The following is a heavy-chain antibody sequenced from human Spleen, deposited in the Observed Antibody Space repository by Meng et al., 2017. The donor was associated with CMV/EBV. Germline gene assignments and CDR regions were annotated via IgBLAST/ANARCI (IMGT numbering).Heavy chain of an antibody. CDR3: ARGGSYYFDY. CDR1: GYAFTNYD. Sequence: ASVKVSCKTSGYAFTNYDIIWVRQAPGQGLEWMGIINPSGGSTSYAQKFQGRVTMTRDTSTSTVYMELSSLRSEDTAVYYCARGGSYYFDYWGQGTLVTVSS. CDR2: INPSGGST. V-gene: IGHV1-46*01. J-gene: IGHJ4*02.